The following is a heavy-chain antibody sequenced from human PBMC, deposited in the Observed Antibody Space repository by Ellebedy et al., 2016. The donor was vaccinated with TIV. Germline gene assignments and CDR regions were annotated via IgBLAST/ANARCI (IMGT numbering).Heavy chain of an antibody. D-gene: IGHD1-14*01. Sequence: SETLSLTXAVSGGSISSNGYYWGWIRQPPGKGLEWIGTVFYNGSTYYNPSLKTRVTISVDRAKNQFSLKLTSVTAADTAVYFCARLRQSRDRSHWYFDLWGRGTLVTVSS. J-gene: IGHJ2*01. V-gene: IGHV4-39*07. CDR2: VFYNGST. CDR3: ARLRQSRDRSHWYFDL. CDR1: GGSISSNGYY.